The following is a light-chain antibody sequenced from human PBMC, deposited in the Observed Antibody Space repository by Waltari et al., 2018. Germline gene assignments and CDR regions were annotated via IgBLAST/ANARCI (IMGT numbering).Light chain of an antibody. CDR1: QSVLYSSNNKNY. CDR2: WAS. J-gene: IGKJ2*01. Sequence: DIVITQSPDSLAVSLGERATINCKSSQSVLYSSNNKNYLAWYQQKPGQPPKLLIYWASTRESGVPGRFSGRGSGTDFTLTISSLQAEDVAVYYCQQYYSTPRTFGQGTKLEIK. CDR3: QQYYSTPRT. V-gene: IGKV4-1*01.